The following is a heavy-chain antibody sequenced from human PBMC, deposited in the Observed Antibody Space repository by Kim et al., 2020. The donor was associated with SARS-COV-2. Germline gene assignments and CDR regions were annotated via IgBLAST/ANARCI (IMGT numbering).Heavy chain of an antibody. J-gene: IGHJ6*02. CDR2: INPSGGST. CDR3: ARWREYSYNYYYYGMDV. V-gene: IGHV1-46*01. D-gene: IGHD5-18*01. Sequence: ASVKVSCKASGYTFTSYYMHWVRQAPGQGLEWMGIINPSGGSTSNAQKFEGRVTMTRDTSTSTVYMELSSLRSEDTAVYYCARWREYSYNYYYYGMDVWGQGTTVTVSS. CDR1: GYTFTSYY.